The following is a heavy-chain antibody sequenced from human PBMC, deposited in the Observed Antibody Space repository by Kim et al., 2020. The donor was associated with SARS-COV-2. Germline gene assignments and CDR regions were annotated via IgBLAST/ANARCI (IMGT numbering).Heavy chain of an antibody. CDR1: GFTFSNYG. CDR2: IWYDGSNK. J-gene: IGHJ6*02. V-gene: IGHV3-33*01. Sequence: GGSLRLSCAASGFTFSNYGMHWVRQAPGTGLEWVAVIWYDGSNKYYADSVKGRFTISRDNSKNTLSLQMSSLRAEDTAVYYCARGSSGWTLYYGLDVWGQGTTVTVSS. CDR3: ARGSSGWTLYYGLDV. D-gene: IGHD6-19*01.